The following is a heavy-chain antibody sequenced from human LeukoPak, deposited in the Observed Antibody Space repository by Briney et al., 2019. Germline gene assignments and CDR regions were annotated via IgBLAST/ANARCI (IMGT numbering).Heavy chain of an antibody. CDR2: ISWNSGTI. CDR3: AKDVSGSLAAGIVY. J-gene: IGHJ4*02. CDR1: GFTFDDYA. D-gene: IGHD6-13*01. V-gene: IGHV3-9*01. Sequence: GRSLRLSCVASGFTFDDYAMHWVRQAPGKGLEWVSGISWNSGTIDYADSVKGRFTISRDNAKNSLYLQMNSLRAEDTALYYCAKDVSGSLAAGIVYWGQGTLVTVSS.